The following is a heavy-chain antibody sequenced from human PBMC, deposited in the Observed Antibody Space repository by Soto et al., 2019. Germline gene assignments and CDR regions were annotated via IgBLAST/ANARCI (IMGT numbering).Heavy chain of an antibody. CDR3: ARADILTGPHVVTDV. CDR1: GFTFSSYW. J-gene: IGHJ6*02. Sequence: QPGGSLRLSCAASGFTFSSYWMHWVRQAPGKGLVWVSRINSDGSSTSYADSVKGRFTISRDNAKNTLYLQMNSLRAEDTAVYYCARADILTGPHVVTDVWGQGTTVTVSS. D-gene: IGHD3-9*01. CDR2: INSDGSST. V-gene: IGHV3-74*01.